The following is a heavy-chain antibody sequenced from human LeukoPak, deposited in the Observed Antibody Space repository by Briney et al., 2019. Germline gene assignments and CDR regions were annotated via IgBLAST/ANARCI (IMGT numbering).Heavy chain of an antibody. J-gene: IGHJ4*02. CDR1: GYSMSSGYY. CDR2: IYHGGST. Sequence: SETLSLTCAVSGYSMSSGYYWGWIRQPPGRGLEWIGTIYHGGSTYYNPSLTSRVTMSVDTSKNQLSLKLTSVTAADTAVYYCARYSRNGVDEIGFWGQGTLVTVSS. D-gene: IGHD5-12*01. CDR3: ARYSRNGVDEIGF. V-gene: IGHV4-38-2*01.